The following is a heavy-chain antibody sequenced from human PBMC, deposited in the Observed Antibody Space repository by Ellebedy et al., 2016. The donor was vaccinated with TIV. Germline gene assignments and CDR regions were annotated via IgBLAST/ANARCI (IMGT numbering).Heavy chain of an antibody. CDR2: INPNSGGT. D-gene: IGHD6-19*01. Sequence: ASVKVSXKVSGYTLTELSMHWVRQAPGQGLEWMAWINPNSGGTNYAQKFQDRVTMTLETSISTAYMELSSLRSEDTAVYYCARGQYSSGWGPRYYYYMDVWGKGTTVTVSS. J-gene: IGHJ6*03. CDR3: ARGQYSSGWGPRYYYYMDV. CDR1: GYTLTELS. V-gene: IGHV1-2*02.